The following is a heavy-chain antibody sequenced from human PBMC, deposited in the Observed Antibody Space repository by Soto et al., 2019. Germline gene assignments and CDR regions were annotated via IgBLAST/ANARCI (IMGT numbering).Heavy chain of an antibody. V-gene: IGHV4-38-2*02. CDR3: ARDLNWFDP. J-gene: IGHJ5*02. CDR1: GYSISSGYY. CDR2: IYHSGST. Sequence: PXATLALTCAVSGYSISSGYYWGWIRQPPGKGLEWIGSIYHSGSTYYNPSLKSRVTISVDTSKNQFSLKLSSVTAADTAVYYCARDLNWFDPWGQGTLVTVSS.